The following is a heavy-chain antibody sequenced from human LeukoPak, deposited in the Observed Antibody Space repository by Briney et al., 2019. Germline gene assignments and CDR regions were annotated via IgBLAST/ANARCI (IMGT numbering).Heavy chain of an antibody. CDR2: IKKDGTEK. D-gene: IGHD3-10*01. CDR1: GFTFSTYW. V-gene: IGHV3-7*01. J-gene: IGHJ4*02. CDR3: ARAPEGSGNSYYFGY. Sequence: GGSLRLSCAASGFTFSTYWMSWVRQAPGKGLEWVANIKKDGTEKYYVDSVNGRFTISRDDAKNSLFLQMNSLRAEDTAVYYCARAPEGSGNSYYFGYWGQGSLVTVSS.